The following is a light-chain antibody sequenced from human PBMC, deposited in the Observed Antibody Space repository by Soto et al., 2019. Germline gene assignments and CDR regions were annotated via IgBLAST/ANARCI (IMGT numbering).Light chain of an antibody. V-gene: IGKV3-15*01. J-gene: IGKJ1*01. CDR1: QSVSSN. CDR3: QQYNNWPPWT. Sequence: EIVMTQSPATLSVSPGERATLSCRASQSVSSNLAWYQQKPGQAPRLLIYGASTRATGIPARFSGSGSGTGFTLTISSLQSEDFAVYYCQQYNNWPPWTFGQGTKVENK. CDR2: GAS.